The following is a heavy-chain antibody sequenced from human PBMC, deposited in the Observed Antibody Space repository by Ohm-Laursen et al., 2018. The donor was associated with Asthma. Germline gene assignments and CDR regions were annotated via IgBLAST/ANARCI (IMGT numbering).Heavy chain of an antibody. D-gene: IGHD2-2*01. CDR2: INHSGGT. CDR3: ARAQKGRNYAVEFYGMDV. Sequence: SQTLSLTCAVYGGSFTDYSWNWIRKSPGKGLEWIGEINHSGGTNYHQSLQSRVTISLDTSKNQFSLKLRSVTAADTSVYYCARAQKGRNYAVEFYGMDVWGQGTTVTVSS. J-gene: IGHJ6*02. CDR1: GGSFTDYS. V-gene: IGHV4-34*01.